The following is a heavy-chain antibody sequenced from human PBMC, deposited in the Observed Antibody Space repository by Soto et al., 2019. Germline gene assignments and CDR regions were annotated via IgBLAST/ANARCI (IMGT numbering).Heavy chain of an antibody. CDR1: GYTFTSYD. CDR2: MNPNSGNT. CDR3: TRDEIGQWLPPFDY. D-gene: IGHD6-19*01. Sequence: ASVKVSCKASGYTFTSYDINWVRQATGQGLEWMGWMNPNSGNTGYAQKFQGRVTMTRNTSISTAFMEVGSLTFEDTAVYYCTRDEIGQWLPPFDYWGQGTLVTVSS. J-gene: IGHJ4*02. V-gene: IGHV1-8*01.